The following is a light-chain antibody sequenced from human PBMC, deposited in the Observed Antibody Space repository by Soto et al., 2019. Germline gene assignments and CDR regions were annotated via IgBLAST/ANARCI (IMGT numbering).Light chain of an antibody. V-gene: IGKV1-39*01. CDR3: QQSYRFPKT. J-gene: IGKJ1*01. CDR1: QTVTSY. Sequence: DVQMTQSPSSLSASVGDSLTLTCRASQTVTSYLNWYQQKPGKAPKLLIYAASTLQSGVPSRFSGSGSGTEFTLTIISLQPEDFETYYCQQSYRFPKTLGRGTKVDI. CDR2: AAS.